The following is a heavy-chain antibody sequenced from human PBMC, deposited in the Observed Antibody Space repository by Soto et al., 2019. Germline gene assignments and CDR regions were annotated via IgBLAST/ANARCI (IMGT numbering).Heavy chain of an antibody. V-gene: IGHV3-23*01. CDR3: ARGSTDSYPGSRIFDF. J-gene: IGHJ4*02. D-gene: IGHD3-10*01. CDR1: GLTFGSRA. CDR2: ITDTGGDA. Sequence: GGALRLSCVASGLTFGSRAMTWVRQAPGEGLQWVSTITDTGGDAKYADSVRGRFVISRDNSKKTLYLQMTSLTAEDSAMYYCARGSTDSYPGSRIFDFWGRGTLVTVSS.